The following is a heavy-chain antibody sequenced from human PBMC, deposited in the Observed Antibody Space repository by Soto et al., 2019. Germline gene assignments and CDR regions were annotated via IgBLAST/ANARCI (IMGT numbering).Heavy chain of an antibody. J-gene: IGHJ3*02. Sequence: GGSLRLPCAASGFICTSYDMSWVRQAPGKGLEWVSTILVGGSTHYEDSVKGRFTISRDRSKNTVYLQMNSLTAGDTAVYYCAKATATGGGAFDICGQGTMVTVSS. V-gene: IGHV3-23*01. CDR3: AKATATGGGAFDI. CDR2: ILVGGST. CDR1: GFICTSYD. D-gene: IGHD2-8*02.